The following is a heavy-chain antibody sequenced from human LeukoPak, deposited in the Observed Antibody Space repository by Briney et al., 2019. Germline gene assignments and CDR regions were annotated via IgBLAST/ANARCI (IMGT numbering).Heavy chain of an antibody. CDR3: ARAIMVRDFDY. V-gene: IGHV4-59*01. J-gene: IGHJ4*02. D-gene: IGHD3-10*01. CDR2: IYYSGST. CDR1: GGSISSYY. Sequence: SETLPLTCTVSGGSISSYYWSWIRQPPGKGLEWIGYIYYSGSTNYNPSLKSRVTISVDTSKNQFSLKLSSVTAADTAVYYCARAIMVRDFDYWGQGTLVTVSS.